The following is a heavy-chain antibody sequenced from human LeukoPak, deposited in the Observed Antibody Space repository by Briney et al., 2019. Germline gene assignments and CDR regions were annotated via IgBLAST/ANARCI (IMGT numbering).Heavy chain of an antibody. Sequence: TSETLSLTCTVSGGSISNYYWNWIRQPPGKGLEWIGYIYSSGSTYFNPSLASRLTISVDTSKNQFSLNLTSVTAADTAVYYCARADYGGNSAAFNIWGQGTMVTVSS. J-gene: IGHJ3*02. D-gene: IGHD4-23*01. CDR2: IYSSGST. V-gene: IGHV4-59*01. CDR3: ARADYGGNSAAFNI. CDR1: GGSISNYY.